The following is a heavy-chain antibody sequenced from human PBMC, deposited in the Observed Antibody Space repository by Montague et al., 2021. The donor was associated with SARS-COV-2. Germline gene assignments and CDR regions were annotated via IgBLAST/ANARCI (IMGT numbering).Heavy chain of an antibody. CDR2: ISSSGSTI. CDR1: GFTFSSYE. CDR3: AATSGDIVVVVAAYYGMDV. D-gene: IGHD2-15*01. Sequence: SLRLSCAASGFTFSSYEMNWVRQAPGKGLEWVSYISSSGSTIYYADSVKGRFTISRDNAKNSLYLQMNSLRAEDTAVYYCAATSGDIVVVVAAYYGMDVWGLGALVTVSS. J-gene: IGHJ6*02. V-gene: IGHV3-48*03.